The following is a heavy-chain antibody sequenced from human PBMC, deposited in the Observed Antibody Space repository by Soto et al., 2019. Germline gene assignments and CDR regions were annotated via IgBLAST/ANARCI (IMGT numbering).Heavy chain of an antibody. V-gene: IGHV1-69*02. CDR3: AMEYCNSARCQWDY. Sequence: QVQLVQSGAEVKKPGSSVKVSCKASGGTFSSYTISWVRQAPGQGLEWMGRIIPILGIANYAQKFQGRVTITADTSTSRAYMERSGLRSEDTAVYYCAMEYCNSARCQWDYGGPGTRVTVSS. D-gene: IGHD2-2*01. CDR1: GGTFSSYT. J-gene: IGHJ4*02. CDR2: IIPILGIA.